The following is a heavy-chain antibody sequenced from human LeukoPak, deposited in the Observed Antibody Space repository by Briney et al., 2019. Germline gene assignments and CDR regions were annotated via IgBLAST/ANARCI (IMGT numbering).Heavy chain of an antibody. CDR3: ARYNWNDVVSALDS. CDR2: VIPKSGVT. Sequence: ASVKVSCKASGYTFTDFYIHWVRQAPGQGLEWMGWVIPKSGVTSYAPKFQGRVTMTRDTSISTSYMEVSSLTSDDTACYYCARYNWNDVVSALDSWGQGTLVTVSS. D-gene: IGHD1-1*01. J-gene: IGHJ4*02. CDR1: GYTFTDFY. V-gene: IGHV1-2*02.